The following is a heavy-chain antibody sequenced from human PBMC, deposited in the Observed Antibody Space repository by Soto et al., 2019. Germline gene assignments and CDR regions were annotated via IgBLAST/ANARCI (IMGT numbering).Heavy chain of an antibody. V-gene: IGHV4-39*07. CDR3: ARVPDR. D-gene: IGHD2-2*01. J-gene: IGHJ5*02. Sequence: PSETLSLTCTVSGGSITSGSSYYWGWIRQPPGKGLEWIGSLYYRGNTYYNPSLKSRVTISVDTSKNQFSLKLSSVTAADTAVYYCARVPDRWGQGTLVTVSS. CDR1: GGSITSGSSYY. CDR2: LYYRGNT.